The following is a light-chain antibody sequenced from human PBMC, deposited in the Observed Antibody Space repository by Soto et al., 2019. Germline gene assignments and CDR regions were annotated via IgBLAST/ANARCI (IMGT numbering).Light chain of an antibody. CDR1: QSISSW. CDR3: QQYYSNPLT. Sequence: DIQMTQSPSTLSASVGDRVTITCRASQSISSWLAWYQQKPGKAPNLLIYKASSLESGVPSRFSGSGSGTKFTLTISSLQPEDFATYYCQQYYSNPLTFGGGTKVEIK. V-gene: IGKV1-5*03. CDR2: KAS. J-gene: IGKJ4*01.